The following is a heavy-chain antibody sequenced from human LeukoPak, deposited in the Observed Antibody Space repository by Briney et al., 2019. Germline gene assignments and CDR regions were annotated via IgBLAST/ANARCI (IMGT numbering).Heavy chain of an antibody. D-gene: IGHD3-3*01. CDR1: GFTFSSYS. CDR3: ARDPNLYYDFWSGSQRFAFDI. J-gene: IGHJ3*02. Sequence: PGGSLRLSCAASGFTFSSYSMNWVRQAPGKGLEWVSYISSSSSTIYYADSVKGRFTISRDNAKNSLYLQMNSLRAEDTAVYYCARDPNLYYDFWSGSQRFAFDIWGQGTMVTVSS. V-gene: IGHV3-48*01. CDR2: ISSSSSTI.